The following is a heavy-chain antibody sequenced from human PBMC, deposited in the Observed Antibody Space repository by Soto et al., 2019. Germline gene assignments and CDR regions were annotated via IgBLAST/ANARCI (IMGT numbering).Heavy chain of an antibody. D-gene: IGHD5-12*01. CDR2: INPNGGVT. CDR3: VGESGGATATLDYYYFYMDV. V-gene: IGHV1-2*04. J-gene: IGHJ6*03. Sequence: QVQLVQSGAEVRKPGASVTVSCRSSGDSFNDYYIHWVRQAPGQGFEWMGWINPNGGVTKYAQKFQGWGSMTRDTSIRTVYMQLSRLRSDDTAVYYCVGESGGATATLDYYYFYMDVWGTGTTVTVSS. CDR1: GDSFNDYY.